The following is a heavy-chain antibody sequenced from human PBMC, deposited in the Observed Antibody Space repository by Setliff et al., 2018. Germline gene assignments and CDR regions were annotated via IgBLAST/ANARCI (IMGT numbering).Heavy chain of an antibody. Sequence: GASVKVSCKASGYTFTTYYFHWVRQAPGQGLEWMGIISPSGGSTSYAQKFQDRVTMTRDTSATTAYMELTGLTSEDTAVYYCAREYEKYSSWFEPWGQGTQVTVSS. J-gene: IGHJ5*02. D-gene: IGHD3-22*01. CDR3: AREYEKYSSWFEP. V-gene: IGHV1-46*01. CDR1: GYTFTTYY. CDR2: ISPSGGST.